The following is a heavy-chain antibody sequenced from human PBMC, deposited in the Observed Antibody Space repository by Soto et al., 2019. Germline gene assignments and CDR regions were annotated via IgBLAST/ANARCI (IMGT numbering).Heavy chain of an antibody. V-gene: IGHV3-23*01. Sequence: EVQLLESGGGLVQPGGSLRLSCAASGFTFSSYAMNWVRQAPGKGLEWVSVISGSGGSTYYADSVKGRFTISRDNSKNTLYLQMNSLRAEATAVYYCARRGPGTYFDYWGQGPLVTVSS. CDR1: GFTFSSYA. J-gene: IGHJ4*02. CDR2: ISGSGGST. CDR3: ARRGPGTYFDY. D-gene: IGHD6-13*01.